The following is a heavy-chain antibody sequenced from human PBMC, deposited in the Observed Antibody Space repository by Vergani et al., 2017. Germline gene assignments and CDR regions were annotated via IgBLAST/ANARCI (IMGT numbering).Heavy chain of an antibody. CDR3: ARDRYNWNDGGASGYYGMDV. J-gene: IGHJ6*02. CDR1: GFTFSSYV. Sequence: EVQLLESGGGLVQPGGSLRLSCAASGFTFSSYVMSWVRQAPGKGLEWVSAISGSGGNTYYADSVKGRFTISRDNSKNTLYLQMNSLRAEDTAVYYCARDRYNWNDGGASGYYGMDVWGQGTTVTVSS. CDR2: ISGSGGNT. V-gene: IGHV3-23*01. D-gene: IGHD1-1*01.